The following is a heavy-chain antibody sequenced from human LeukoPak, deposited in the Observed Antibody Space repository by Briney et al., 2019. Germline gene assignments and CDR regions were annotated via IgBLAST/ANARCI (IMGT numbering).Heavy chain of an antibody. D-gene: IGHD3-16*02. J-gene: IGHJ4*02. V-gene: IGHV3-53*01. Sequence: GGSLRLSCAASGFTVSSNYMSWVRQAPGKGLEWVSVIYSGGSTYYADSVKGRFTISRDNAKNSLYLQMNSLRAEDTAVYYCARDFSYRIREGYWGQGTLVTVSS. CDR2: IYSGGST. CDR3: ARDFSYRIREGY. CDR1: GFTVSSNY.